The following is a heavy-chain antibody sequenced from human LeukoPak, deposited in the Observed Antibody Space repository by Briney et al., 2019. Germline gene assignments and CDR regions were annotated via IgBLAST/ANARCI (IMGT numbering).Heavy chain of an antibody. Sequence: SETLSLTCTASGGSISSYCWSWIRQPAGKGLEWIGRIYTSGSTNYNPSLKSRVTMSVDTSKNQFSLKLSSVTAADTAVYYCARGGKEWYYYYYGMDVWGQGTTVTVSS. J-gene: IGHJ6*02. CDR1: GGSISSYC. D-gene: IGHD3-3*01. V-gene: IGHV4-4*07. CDR3: ARGGKEWYYYYYGMDV. CDR2: IYTSGST.